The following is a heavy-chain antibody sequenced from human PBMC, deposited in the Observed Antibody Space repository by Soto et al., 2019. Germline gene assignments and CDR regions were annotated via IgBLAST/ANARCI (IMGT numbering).Heavy chain of an antibody. Sequence: GASVKVSCKASGYTFTGYYMHWVRQAPGQGLEWMGWINPNSGGTNYAQKFQGWVTMTRDTSISTAYMELSRLRSDDTAVYYCARGGRYCSSTSCYRGSYDAFDIWGQGTMVTVSS. V-gene: IGHV1-2*04. CDR3: ARGGRYCSSTSCYRGSYDAFDI. CDR2: INPNSGGT. D-gene: IGHD2-2*01. CDR1: GYTFTGYY. J-gene: IGHJ3*02.